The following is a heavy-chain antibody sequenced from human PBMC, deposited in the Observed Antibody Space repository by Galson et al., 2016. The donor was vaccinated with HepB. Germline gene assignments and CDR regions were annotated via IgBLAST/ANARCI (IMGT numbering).Heavy chain of an antibody. J-gene: IGHJ3*02. V-gene: IGHV1-69*13. Sequence: SVKVSCKASGGNVTNHAINWLRQAPGHGLQWMGAINPLFGATDYAHELQGRVTMTADGSTNTVYMDLSSLKSEDTAVYYCATIFGLDAFDIWGQGTGVIVSS. D-gene: IGHD3-3*01. CDR2: INPLFGAT. CDR1: GGNVTNHA. CDR3: ATIFGLDAFDI.